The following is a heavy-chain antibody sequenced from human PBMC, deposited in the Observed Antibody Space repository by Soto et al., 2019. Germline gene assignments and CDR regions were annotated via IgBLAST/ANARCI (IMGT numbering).Heavy chain of an antibody. CDR2: TYYRSKWYN. D-gene: IGHD2-8*01. CDR1: GDSVSSNSAA. V-gene: IGHV6-1*01. Sequence: KQSQTLSLTRAISGDSVSSNSAAWNWIRQSPSRGLEWLGRTYYRSKWYNDYAVSVKSRITINPDTSKNQFSLQLNSVTPEDTAVYYCARDKEWPGYYYYYGMDVWGQGTTVTVSS. CDR3: ARDKEWPGYYYYYGMDV. J-gene: IGHJ6*02.